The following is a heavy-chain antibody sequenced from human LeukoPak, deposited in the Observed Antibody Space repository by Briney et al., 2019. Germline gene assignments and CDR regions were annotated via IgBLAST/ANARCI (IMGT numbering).Heavy chain of an antibody. CDR3: ARDQYDYGSDPYYFDY. CDR2: IIPIFGTA. V-gene: IGHV1-69*13. Sequence: ASVKVSCKASGYTFIGYYIHWVRQAPGQGLEWMGGIIPIFGTANYAQKFQGRVTITADESTGTAYMELSSLRSEDTAVYYCARDQYDYGSDPYYFDYWGQGTLVTVSS. CDR1: GYTFIGYY. D-gene: IGHD3-10*01. J-gene: IGHJ4*02.